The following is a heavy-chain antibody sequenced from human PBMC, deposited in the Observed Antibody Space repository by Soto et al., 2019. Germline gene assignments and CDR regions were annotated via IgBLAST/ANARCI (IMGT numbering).Heavy chain of an antibody. J-gene: IGHJ6*02. D-gene: IGHD6-13*01. CDR3: ARVTRGIAAAAPGGYYYGMDV. CDR2: IYYSGST. CDR1: GGSISSGGYY. V-gene: IGHV4-31*03. Sequence: QVQLQESGPGLVKPSQTLSLTCTVSGGSISSGGYYWSWIRQHPGKGLEWIGYIYYSGSTYYNPSLKSRVTIAVDTSKSQFSLKLSAVTAADTAVYYCARVTRGIAAAAPGGYYYGMDVWGQGTTVTVSS.